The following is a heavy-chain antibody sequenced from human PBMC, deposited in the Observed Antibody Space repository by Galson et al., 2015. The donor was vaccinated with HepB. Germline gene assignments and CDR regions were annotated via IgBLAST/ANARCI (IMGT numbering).Heavy chain of an antibody. CDR2: ISAFSANT. CDR3: ARSMVTSDGHRNDY. Sequence: SVKVYCKASGYTFSNYGFIWVRQAPGQGLEWVGWISAFSANTDYAQNLQGRVTMTTDTSTSTAYMELRSLRSDDTAVYYCARSMVTSDGHRNDYWGQGTLVTVSS. J-gene: IGHJ4*02. V-gene: IGHV1-18*01. CDR1: GYTFSNYG. D-gene: IGHD4/OR15-4a*01.